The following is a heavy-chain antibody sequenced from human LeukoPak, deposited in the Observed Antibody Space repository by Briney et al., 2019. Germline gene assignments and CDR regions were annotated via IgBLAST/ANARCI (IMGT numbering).Heavy chain of an antibody. D-gene: IGHD3-10*01. V-gene: IGHV4-34*01. Sequence: PSETLSLTCAVYGGSFSGYYWSWIRQPPGKGLEWIGEINHSGSTNYNPSLKSRVTISVDTSKNQFSLKLSSVTAADTAVYYCATSRGLHYFDYWGQGTLVTVSS. J-gene: IGHJ4*02. CDR1: GGSFSGYY. CDR3: ATSRGLHYFDY. CDR2: INHSGST.